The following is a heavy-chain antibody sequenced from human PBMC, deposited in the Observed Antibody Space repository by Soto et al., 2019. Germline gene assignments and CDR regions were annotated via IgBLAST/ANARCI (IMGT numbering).Heavy chain of an antibody. D-gene: IGHD6-13*01. Sequence: ASVKVSCKASGYTFTSYGISLVRQAPVQVLELIVWISAYNFNTNYSQKLQGRFTITTYTSTITSYIELMNLRSDDTSVYYCARESSAAGNFDLWGQGTMVTISS. CDR2: ISAYNFNT. CDR3: ARESSAAGNFDL. J-gene: IGHJ3*01. CDR1: GYTFTSYG. V-gene: IGHV1-18*01.